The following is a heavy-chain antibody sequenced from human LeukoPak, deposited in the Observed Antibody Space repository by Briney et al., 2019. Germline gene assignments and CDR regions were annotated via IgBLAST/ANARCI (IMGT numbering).Heavy chain of an antibody. J-gene: IGHJ4*02. CDR1: GFTFTTYA. CDR3: AKRGGESSGWGPFDY. D-gene: IGHD6-19*01. CDR2: IGNSGGDT. V-gene: IGHV3-23*01. Sequence: GGSLRLSCAASGFTFTTYAMCWVRQAPGKGLEWVSCIGNSGGDTVYADSVRGRFTVSRDTSRNTLFLEMNSLRAEDTAIYYCAKRGGESSGWGPFDYWGQGTLVTVSS.